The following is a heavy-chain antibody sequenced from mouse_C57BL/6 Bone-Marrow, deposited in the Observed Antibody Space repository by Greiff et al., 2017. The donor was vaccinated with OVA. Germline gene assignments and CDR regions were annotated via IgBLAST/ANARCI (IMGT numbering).Heavy chain of an antibody. Sequence: EVQRVESGGGLVKPGGSLKLSCAASGFTFSSYAMSWVRQTPEKRLEWVATISDGGSYTYYPDNVKGRFTISRDNAKNNLYLQMSHLKSEDTAMYYCARSNALGDYWGQGTTLTVSS. V-gene: IGHV5-4*01. CDR2: ISDGGSYT. J-gene: IGHJ2*01. CDR3: ARSNALGDY. D-gene: IGHD3-1*01. CDR1: GFTFSSYA.